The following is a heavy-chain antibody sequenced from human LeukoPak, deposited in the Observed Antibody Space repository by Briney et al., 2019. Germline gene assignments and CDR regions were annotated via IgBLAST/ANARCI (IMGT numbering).Heavy chain of an antibody. J-gene: IGHJ4*02. CDR3: TREEGGKLGIDYYFDY. V-gene: IGHV3-30*03. CDR1: GFTFSSYG. D-gene: IGHD7-27*01. CDR2: ISYDGSNK. Sequence: GGSLRLSCAASGFTFSSYGMHWVRQAPGKGLGWVAVISYDGSNKYYADSVKGRFTISRDNSKNTLYLQMNSLRAEDTAVYYCTREEGGKLGIDYYFDYWGQGTLVTVSS.